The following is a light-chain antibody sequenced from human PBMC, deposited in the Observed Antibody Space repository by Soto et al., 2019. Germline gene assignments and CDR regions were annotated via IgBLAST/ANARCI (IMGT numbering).Light chain of an antibody. Sequence: QSVLTQPASVSGSPGQSITISFTGTSSDVGSYNLVSWYQRHPGKAPQLMIYEGSKRPSGVSNRFSGSKSGNTATLTISGLQAEDEADYYCCSYAGSSTWVFGGGTKLTVL. V-gene: IGLV2-23*01. CDR3: CSYAGSSTWV. CDR2: EGS. CDR1: SSDVGSYNL. J-gene: IGLJ3*02.